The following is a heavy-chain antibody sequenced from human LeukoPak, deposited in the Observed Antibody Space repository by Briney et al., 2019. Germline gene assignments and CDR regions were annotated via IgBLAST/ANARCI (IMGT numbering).Heavy chain of an antibody. CDR2: IYYSGST. Sequence: SQTLSLTCTVSGGSISSGSYYWSWIRQPPGKGLEWIGYIYYSGSTNHNPSLRSRVTISVDTSKNQFSLKLSSVTAADTAVYYCARARGKMATTYDYWGQGTLVTVSS. D-gene: IGHD5-24*01. J-gene: IGHJ4*02. CDR1: GGSISSGSYY. CDR3: ARARGKMATTYDY. V-gene: IGHV4-61*01.